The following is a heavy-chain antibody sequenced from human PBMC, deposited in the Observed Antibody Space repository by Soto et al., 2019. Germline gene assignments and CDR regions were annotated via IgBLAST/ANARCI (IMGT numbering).Heavy chain of an antibody. J-gene: IGHJ6*02. CDR2: IYHSGST. CDR1: GYSISSGYY. V-gene: IGHV4-38-2*02. D-gene: IGHD3-3*01. CDR3: ARETFGVVIGAYYSGMDV. Sequence: PSETLSLTCAVSGYSISSGYYWGWIRQPPGKGLEWIGSIYHSGSTYYNPSLKSRVTISVDTSKNQFSLKLSSVTAADTAVYYCARETFGVVIGAYYSGMDVWGQVTTVTVSS.